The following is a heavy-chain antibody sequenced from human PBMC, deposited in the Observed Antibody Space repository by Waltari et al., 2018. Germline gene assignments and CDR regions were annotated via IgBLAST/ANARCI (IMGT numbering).Heavy chain of an antibody. Sequence: QVQLVQSGSEVKSPGSSVKVSCKASGYTFTYSYINSMRQAPGHGLEWMGWINTHSGVTNYAQNFQGRVTMTRDTSISTGYMEMSRLRYDDTAVYYCARDRLGFGESDYWGKGTLVTVSS. J-gene: IGHJ4*02. D-gene: IGHD3-10*01. CDR3: ARDRLGFGESDY. V-gene: IGHV1-2*02. CDR1: GYTFTYSY. CDR2: INTHSGVT.